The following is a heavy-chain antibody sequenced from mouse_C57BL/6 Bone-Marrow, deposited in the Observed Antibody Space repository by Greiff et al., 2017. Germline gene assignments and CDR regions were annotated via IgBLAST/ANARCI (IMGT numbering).Heavy chain of an antibody. D-gene: IGHD4-1*01. CDR3: AREGSWDTGAMDY. J-gene: IGHJ4*01. CDR1: GYTFTSYW. CDR2: IDPSDSYT. Sequence: VQLQQPGAELVKPGASVKLSCKASGYTFTSYWMQWVKQRPGQGLEWIGEIDPSDSYTNYNQKFKGKATLTVDTSSSTAYMQLSSLTSEDSAVYYCAREGSWDTGAMDYWGQGTSVTVSS. V-gene: IGHV1-50*01.